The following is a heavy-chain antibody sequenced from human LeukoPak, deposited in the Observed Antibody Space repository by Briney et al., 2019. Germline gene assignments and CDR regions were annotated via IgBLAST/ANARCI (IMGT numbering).Heavy chain of an antibody. CDR3: ARDWESMVRGVNGWYYYYYMDV. Sequence: GGSLRLSCAASGFPFSSYCMHWLRQAPGKGLVWVSRINTDGSSTSYADSVKGRFTISRDNAKNTLYLQMNSLRAEDTAVYYCARDWESMVRGVNGWYYYYYMDVWGKGTTVTVSS. D-gene: IGHD3-10*01. V-gene: IGHV3-74*01. CDR2: INTDGSST. J-gene: IGHJ6*03. CDR1: GFPFSSYC.